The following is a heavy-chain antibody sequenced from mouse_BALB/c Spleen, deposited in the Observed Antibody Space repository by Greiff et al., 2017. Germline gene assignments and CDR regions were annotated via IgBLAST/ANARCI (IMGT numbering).Heavy chain of an antibody. D-gene: IGHD2-1*01. CDR2: ISSGGGST. CDR1: GFAFSSYD. J-gene: IGHJ4*01. CDR3: ARHGGNYHAMDY. Sequence: EVKLVESGGGLVKPGGSLKLSCAASGFAFSSYDMSWVRQTPEKRLEWVAYISSGGGSTYYPDTVKGRFTISRDNAKNTLYLQMSSLKSEDTAMYYCARHGGNYHAMDYWGQGTSVTVSS. V-gene: IGHV5-12-1*01.